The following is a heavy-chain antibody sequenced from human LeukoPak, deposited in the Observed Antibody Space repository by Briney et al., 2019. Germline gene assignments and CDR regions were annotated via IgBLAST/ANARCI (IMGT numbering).Heavy chain of an antibody. CDR2: INGGGGVT. CDR3: ANSTVECGTNCGSYYYSMDV. V-gene: IGHV3-23*01. J-gene: IGHJ6*03. Sequence: PGGSLRLSCAASGFTFSSHAMNWVRQAPGKGLEWVSAINGGGGVTYYTDSVRGRFTISRDNSKNTLYLQMNGLRDDDTATYHCANSTVECGTNCGSYYYSMDVWGKGTTVTVSS. D-gene: IGHD7-27*01. CDR1: GFTFSSHA.